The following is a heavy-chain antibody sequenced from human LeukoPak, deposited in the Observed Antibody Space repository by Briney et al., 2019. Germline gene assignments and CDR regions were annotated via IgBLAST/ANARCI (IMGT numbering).Heavy chain of an antibody. Sequence: PGGSLRLSCVASGFTFSSYAMHWVRQAPGKGLEWVAVISYDGSNKYYADSVKGRFTISRDNSKNTLYLQMNSLRAEDTAVYYCARDLYLNWDGRVRGPFDIWGQGTMVTVSS. CDR1: GFTFSSYA. CDR2: ISYDGSNK. D-gene: IGHD7-27*01. CDR3: ARDLYLNWDGRVRGPFDI. V-gene: IGHV3-30-3*01. J-gene: IGHJ3*02.